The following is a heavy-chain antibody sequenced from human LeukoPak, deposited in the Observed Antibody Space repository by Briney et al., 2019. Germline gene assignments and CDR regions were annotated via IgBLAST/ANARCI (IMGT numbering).Heavy chain of an antibody. D-gene: IGHD6-13*01. J-gene: IGHJ5*02. CDR1: GFTFSSYW. V-gene: IGHV3-74*01. Sequence: GGSLRLFCTASGFTFSSYWMHWVRQAPGKGLVWVSRISTDASSTTYADSVKGRFTISRDNAKNTLYLHMNSLRAEDTAVYYCTRPLYISSWYFVPWGQGTLVTVSS. CDR2: ISTDASST. CDR3: TRPLYISSWYFVP.